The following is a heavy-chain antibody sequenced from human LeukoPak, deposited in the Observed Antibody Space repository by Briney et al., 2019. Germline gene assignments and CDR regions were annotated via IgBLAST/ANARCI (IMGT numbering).Heavy chain of an antibody. V-gene: IGHV3-21*01. CDR1: GFTFSSYS. D-gene: IGHD5-18*01. CDR2: ISSSSSYI. CDR3: ARRRDSYGPGYWYFDL. J-gene: IGHJ2*01. Sequence: GGSLRLSCAASGFTFSSYSMTWVRQAPGKGLEWVSSISSSSSYIYYADSVKGRFTISRDNAKNSLYLQMNSLRAEDTAVYYCARRRDSYGPGYWYFDLWGRGTLVTVSS.